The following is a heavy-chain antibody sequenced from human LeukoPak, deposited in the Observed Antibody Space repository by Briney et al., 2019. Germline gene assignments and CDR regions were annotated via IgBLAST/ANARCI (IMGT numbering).Heavy chain of an antibody. V-gene: IGHV3-23*01. Sequence: GGSPRLSCAASGFTFSSYAMSWVRQAPGKGLEWVSAISGSGGSTYYADSVKGRFTISRDNSKNTLYLQMNSLRAEDTAVYYCARGRLTPRWPIDYWGQGTLVTVSS. CDR1: GFTFSSYA. D-gene: IGHD5-24*01. CDR3: ARGRLTPRWPIDY. CDR2: ISGSGGST. J-gene: IGHJ4*02.